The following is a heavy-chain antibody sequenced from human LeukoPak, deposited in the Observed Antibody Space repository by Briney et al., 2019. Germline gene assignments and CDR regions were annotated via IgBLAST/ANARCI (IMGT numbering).Heavy chain of an antibody. CDR3: ARSLTTLTYEGY. CDR1: GFTFSSYM. CDR2: INSGSTYT. V-gene: IGHV3-21*01. Sequence: GGSLRLSCAASGFTFSSYMMNWVRQAPGKGLEWVSSINSGSTYTYYTESVKGRFTVSRGNAKNSLFLQMNSLRAEDTAIYYCARSLTTLTYEGYWGQGTLVTVSS. J-gene: IGHJ4*02. D-gene: IGHD1-1*01.